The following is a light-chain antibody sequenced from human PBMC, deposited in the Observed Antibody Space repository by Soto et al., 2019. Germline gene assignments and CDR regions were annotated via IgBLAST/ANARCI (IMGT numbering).Light chain of an antibody. V-gene: IGKV1-39*01. CDR1: QSISSY. Sequence: DIQMTQSPSSLSASVGDRVTITCRASQSISSYLNWYQQKPGKAPKLLIYGASSLQSGVPSRFSGSGSGTDFTLTIRSLQPEDFATYSCQQSYSTPITFGPGTKVDIK. CDR3: QQSYSTPIT. CDR2: GAS. J-gene: IGKJ3*01.